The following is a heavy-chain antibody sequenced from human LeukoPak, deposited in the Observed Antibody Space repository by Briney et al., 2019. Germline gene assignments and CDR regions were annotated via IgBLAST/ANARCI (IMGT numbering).Heavy chain of an antibody. D-gene: IGHD4-17*01. V-gene: IGHV4-34*01. J-gene: IGHJ6*02. CDR3: ARGKNYGDYVKGYYYYYGMDV. CDR2: INHSGST. CDR1: GGSFSGYY. Sequence: PSETLSLTCAVYGGSFSGYYWSWIRQPPGKGLEWIGEINHSGSTNYNPSLKSRVTISVDTSKNQFSLKLSSVTAVDTAVYYCARGKNYGDYVKGYYYYYGMDVWGQGTTVTVSS.